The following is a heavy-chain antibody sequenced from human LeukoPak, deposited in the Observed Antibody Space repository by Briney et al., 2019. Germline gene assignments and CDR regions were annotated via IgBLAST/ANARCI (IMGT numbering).Heavy chain of an antibody. V-gene: IGHV1-69*05. J-gene: IGHJ6*03. CDR2: IIPIFGTA. Sequence: ASVKVSCKASGGTFSSYAMSWVRQAPGQGLEWMGGIIPIFGTANYAQKFQGRVTITTDESTSTAYMELSSLRSEDTAVYYCAVPAAIDYYYYYYMDVWGKGTTVTVSS. CDR1: GGTFSSYA. CDR3: AVPAAIDYYYYYYMDV. D-gene: IGHD2-2*01.